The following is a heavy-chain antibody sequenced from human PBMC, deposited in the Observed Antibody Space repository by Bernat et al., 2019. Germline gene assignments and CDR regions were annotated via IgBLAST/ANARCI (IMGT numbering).Heavy chain of an antibody. V-gene: IGHV4-4*02. CDR2: IIHSGST. CDR3: ARARGCWPSMGYDY. J-gene: IGHJ4*02. Sequence: QVQLQESGPGLVKPSGTLSLTCDVSGGSIISCNWWSWVRQPPGKGLEWVGVIIHSGSTNYNPALKSRVTMSVDKSKNQLSLKLSSVTAADTAVYYCARARGCWPSMGYDYWGQGTLVTVSS. D-gene: IGHD2-2*01. CDR1: GGSIISCNW.